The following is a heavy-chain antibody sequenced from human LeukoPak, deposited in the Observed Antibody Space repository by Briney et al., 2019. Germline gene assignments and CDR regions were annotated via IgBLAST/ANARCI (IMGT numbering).Heavy chain of an antibody. V-gene: IGHV4-4*07. D-gene: IGHD6-19*01. CDR1: GGSISSYY. CDR3: ARGSSGWSPYDY. Sequence: PSETLSLTCTVSGGSISSYYWCWIRQPAGKGLEWIGRISTTGSTNYSPPLKSRVTMSVDTSKNQFSLKLASVTAADTAVYYCARGSSGWSPYDYWGQGTLVTVSS. J-gene: IGHJ4*02. CDR2: ISTTGST.